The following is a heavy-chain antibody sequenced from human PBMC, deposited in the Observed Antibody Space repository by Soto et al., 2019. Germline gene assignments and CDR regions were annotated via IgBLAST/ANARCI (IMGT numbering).Heavy chain of an antibody. CDR1: GFTVSSNY. V-gene: IGHV3-53*01. J-gene: IGHJ5*02. CDR3: ARGSYDSSGYYFLDP. CDR2: IYSGGST. D-gene: IGHD3-22*01. Sequence: VGSLRLSCAASGFTVSSNYMSWVRQAPGKGLEWVSVIYSGGSTYYADSVKGRFTISRDNSKNTLYLQMNSLRAEDTAVYYCARGSYDSSGYYFLDPWGQGTLVTVSS.